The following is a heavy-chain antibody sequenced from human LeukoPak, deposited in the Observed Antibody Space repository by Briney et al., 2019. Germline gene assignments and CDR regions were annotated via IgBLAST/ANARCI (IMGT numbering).Heavy chain of an antibody. J-gene: IGHJ4*02. V-gene: IGHV3-21*01. D-gene: IGHD1-26*01. CDR2: ISSSSSYI. CDR1: GFTFISYS. Sequence: PGGSLRLSCAASGFTFISYSMNWVRQAPGKGVEWVSSISSSSSYIYYADSVKGRFTISRDNAKNSLYLKMNSLRDEDTAVYYCARDRVVGATEEEQYYFDYWGQGTLVTVSS. CDR3: ARDRVVGATEEEQYYFDY.